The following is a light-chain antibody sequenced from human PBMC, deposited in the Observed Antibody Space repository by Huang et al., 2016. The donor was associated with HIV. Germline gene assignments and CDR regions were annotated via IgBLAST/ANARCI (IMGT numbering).Light chain of an antibody. CDR1: QSVSSY. V-gene: IGKV3-11*01. Sequence: EIVLTQSPATLSLSPGERATLSCRASQSVSSYLAWYQQKPGQAPRLHIYDASNRATGIPARFSGSGSGTDFTLTINSLEPEDFVVYYCQQRSNWPGTFGQGTKVEIK. CDR3: QQRSNWPGT. J-gene: IGKJ1*01. CDR2: DAS.